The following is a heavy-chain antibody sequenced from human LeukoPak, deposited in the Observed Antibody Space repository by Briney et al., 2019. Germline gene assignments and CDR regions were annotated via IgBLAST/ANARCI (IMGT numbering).Heavy chain of an antibody. CDR3: ARYSRGYSGFSNFDY. CDR2: IYPGDSDT. Sequence: GESLKISCKGSGYSFTSYWIGWVRQMPGKGLEWVVIIYPGDSDTRYSPSFQGQVTISADKSISTAYLQWSSLKASDTAMYYCARYSRGYSGFSNFDYWGQGTLVTVSS. J-gene: IGHJ4*02. CDR1: GYSFTSYW. V-gene: IGHV5-51*01. D-gene: IGHD5-12*01.